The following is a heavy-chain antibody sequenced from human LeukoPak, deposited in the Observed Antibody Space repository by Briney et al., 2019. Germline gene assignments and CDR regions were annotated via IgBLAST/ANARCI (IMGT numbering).Heavy chain of an antibody. CDR2: IYYSGDT. V-gene: IGHV4-59*01. D-gene: IGHD7-27*01. CDR3: ARALGMGGNWFDP. CDR1: GGSISRYY. J-gene: IGHJ5*02. Sequence: PSETLSLTCTVSGGSISRYYWSWIRQPPGKGLEWIGSIYYSGDTNYNPSLKSRVTISVDTSKNQFSLKLSSVTAADTAVYYCARALGMGGNWFDPWGQGTLVTVSS.